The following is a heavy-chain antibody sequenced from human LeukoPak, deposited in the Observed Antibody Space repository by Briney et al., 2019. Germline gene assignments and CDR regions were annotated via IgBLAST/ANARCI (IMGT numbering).Heavy chain of an antibody. J-gene: IGHJ4*02. Sequence: SETLSLTCTVSGGSISSGGYYWSWIRQHPGKGLERIGYIYYSGSTYYNPSLKSRVTISVDTSKNQFSLKLSSVTAADTAVYYCARGDDYGDYDYWGQGTLVTVSS. D-gene: IGHD4-17*01. V-gene: IGHV4-31*03. CDR3: ARGDDYGDYDY. CDR2: IYYSGST. CDR1: GGSISSGGYY.